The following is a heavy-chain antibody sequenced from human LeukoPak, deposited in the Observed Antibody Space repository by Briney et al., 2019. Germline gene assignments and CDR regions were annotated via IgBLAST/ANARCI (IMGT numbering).Heavy chain of an antibody. D-gene: IGHD2-21*02. V-gene: IGHV4-4*07. CDR1: GGSISSYY. J-gene: IGHJ5*02. Sequence: SETLCLTCTVSGGSISSYYWSWIRQPAGKGLEWIGRIYTSGSTNYNPSLKSRVTMSVDTSKNQFSLKLSSVTAADTAVYYCARDVAHVVVTAIGYNWFDPWGQGTLVTVSS. CDR3: ARDVAHVVVTAIGYNWFDP. CDR2: IYTSGST.